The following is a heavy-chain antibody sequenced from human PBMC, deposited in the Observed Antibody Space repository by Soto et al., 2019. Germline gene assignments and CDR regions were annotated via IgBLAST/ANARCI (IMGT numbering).Heavy chain of an antibody. V-gene: IGHV4-30-4*01. CDR3: ARERPDGSRLDP. CDR1: GGSISSGDYY. Sequence: PSETLSLTCTVSGGSISSGDYYWIWIRQPPGKGLEWIGYIYYSGSTYYNPSLKSRVTISVDTSKNQFSLKLSSVTAADTAVYYCARERPDGSRLDPWGQGILVT. CDR2: IYYSGST. J-gene: IGHJ5*02. D-gene: IGHD6-13*01.